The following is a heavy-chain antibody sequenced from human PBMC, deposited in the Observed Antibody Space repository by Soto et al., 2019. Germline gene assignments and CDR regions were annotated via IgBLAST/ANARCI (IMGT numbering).Heavy chain of an antibody. Sequence: SVKVSCKASGYTFTNYAISWVRQAPGQGLEWMGGIIPIFGTANYAQKFQGRVTITADESTSTAYMELSSLRSEDTAVYYCARDDYTIPPAAWGQGTLVTVSS. CDR2: IIPIFGTA. V-gene: IGHV1-69*13. CDR1: GYTFTNYA. J-gene: IGHJ4*02. CDR3: ARDDYTIPPAA. D-gene: IGHD3-9*01.